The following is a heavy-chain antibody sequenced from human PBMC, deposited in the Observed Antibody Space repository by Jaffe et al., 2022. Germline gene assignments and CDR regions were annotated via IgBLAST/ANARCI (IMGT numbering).Heavy chain of an antibody. CDR1: GFTFSSYW. D-gene: IGHD3-22*01. Sequence: EVQLVESGGGLVQPGGSLRLSCAASGFTFSSYWMSWVRQAPGKGLEWVANIKQDGSEKYYVDSVKGRFTISRDNAKNSLYLQMNSLRAEDTAVYYCARWDSGYREYYFDYWGQGTLVTVSS. V-gene: IGHV3-7*05. CDR2: IKQDGSEK. CDR3: ARWDSGYREYYFDY. J-gene: IGHJ4*02.